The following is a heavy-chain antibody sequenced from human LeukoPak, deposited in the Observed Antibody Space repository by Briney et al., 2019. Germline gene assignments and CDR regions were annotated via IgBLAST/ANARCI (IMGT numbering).Heavy chain of an antibody. CDR1: GFTFSNAW. CDR2: TKSKTDGGTT. Sequence: MTGGSLRLSCAASGFTFSNAWMSWVRQAPGKGLEWVGRTKSKTDGGTTDYAAPVKGRFTISRDDSKNTLYLQMNSLKTEDTAVYYCFRLGYWGQGTLVTVSS. D-gene: IGHD3-9*01. CDR3: FRLGY. J-gene: IGHJ4*02. V-gene: IGHV3-15*01.